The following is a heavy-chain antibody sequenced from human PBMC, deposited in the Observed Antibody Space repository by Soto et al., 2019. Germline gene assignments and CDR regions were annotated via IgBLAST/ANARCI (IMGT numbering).Heavy chain of an antibody. CDR3: ARDLGGWTDY. D-gene: IGHD6-19*01. CDR2: INAGNGNT. Sequence: ASLKVSCKASGYTFTSYAMHWVRQAPGQRLEWMGWINAGNGNTKYSQKFQGRVTITRDTSASTAYMELSSLRSEGTTVYYCARDLGGWTDYWGQGTLVTVSS. V-gene: IGHV1-3*01. J-gene: IGHJ4*02. CDR1: GYTFTSYA.